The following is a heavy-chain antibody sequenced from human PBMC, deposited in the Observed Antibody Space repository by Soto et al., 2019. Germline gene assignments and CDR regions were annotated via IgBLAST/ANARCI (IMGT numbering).Heavy chain of an antibody. V-gene: IGHV4-4*02. J-gene: IGHJ6*03. D-gene: IGHD2-15*01. Sequence: QVQLQESGPGLVKPLGTLSLTCAVSSGSISSSNWWSWVRQPPGKGLEWIGAIYHSGSTNYNPSLKSRVTISVDKSNNQFSLKLSSVTAADTAVYYCARVYCSGGSCYPRYYYYMDVWGKGTTVTVSS. CDR2: IYHSGST. CDR3: ARVYCSGGSCYPRYYYYMDV. CDR1: SGSISSSNW.